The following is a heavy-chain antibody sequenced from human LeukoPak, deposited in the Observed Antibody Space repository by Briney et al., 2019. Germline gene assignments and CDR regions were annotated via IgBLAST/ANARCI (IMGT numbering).Heavy chain of an antibody. V-gene: IGHV3-23*01. CDR2: ISGSGGST. Sequence: PGGSLRLSCAASGFTFSSYAMSWVRQAPGKGLEWVSAISGSGGSTYYADSVKGRFTISRDNSKNTLYLQMNSLRAEDTAVYYCARGVEDIVVVPAAITPPDAFDIWGQGTMVTASS. CDR1: GFTFSSYA. J-gene: IGHJ3*02. CDR3: ARGVEDIVVVPAAITPPDAFDI. D-gene: IGHD2-2*01.